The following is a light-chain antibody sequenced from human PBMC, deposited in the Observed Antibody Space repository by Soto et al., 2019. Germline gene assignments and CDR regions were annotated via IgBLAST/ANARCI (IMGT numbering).Light chain of an antibody. CDR2: EVT. V-gene: IGLV2-14*01. CDR1: SSDIGGYDY. CDR3: SSFSGSDTPVV. J-gene: IGLJ2*01. Sequence: QSALTQPASVSGSPGQSITISCSGTSSDIGGYDYVSWYQQHPGKAPKLIIYEVTHGPSGVSHRFSGSKSGNTASLTISGLQAEDEADYYCSSFSGSDTPVVFGGGTQLTVL.